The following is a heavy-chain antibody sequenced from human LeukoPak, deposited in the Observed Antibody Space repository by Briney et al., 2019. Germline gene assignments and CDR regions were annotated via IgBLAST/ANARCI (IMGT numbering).Heavy chain of an antibody. J-gene: IGHJ6*03. CDR1: GFTFSSYG. CDR2: IWYDGSNK. Sequence: GGSLRLSSAASGFTFSSYGMHWVRQAPGKGLEWVAVIWYDGSNKYYADSVKGRFTISRDNSKNTLYLQMNSLRAEDTAVYYCAKEGHYYYYYMDVWGKGTTVTVSS. V-gene: IGHV3-33*06. CDR3: AKEGHYYYYYMDV.